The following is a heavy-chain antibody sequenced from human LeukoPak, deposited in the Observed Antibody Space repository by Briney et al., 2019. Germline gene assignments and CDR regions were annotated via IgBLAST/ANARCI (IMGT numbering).Heavy chain of an antibody. CDR3: ARARPGLRYFDWSQTRYYFDY. J-gene: IGHJ4*02. CDR2: IYYSGST. Sequence: SETLSLTCTVSGGSISSYYWSWIRQPPGKGLEWIGYIYYSGSTNYNPSLKSRVTISVDTSKNQFSLKLSSVTAADTAVYYCARARPGLRYFDWSQTRYYFDYWGQGTLVTVSS. CDR1: GGSISSYY. D-gene: IGHD3-9*01. V-gene: IGHV4-59*12.